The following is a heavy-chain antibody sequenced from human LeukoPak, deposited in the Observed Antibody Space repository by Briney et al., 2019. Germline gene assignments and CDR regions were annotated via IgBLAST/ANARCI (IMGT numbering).Heavy chain of an antibody. CDR1: GDSMTNYY. V-gene: IGHV4-4*07. J-gene: IGHJ5*01. CDR3: AGDRWELTPAKGWFDS. CDR2: IYVSGRT. D-gene: IGHD1-26*01. Sequence: PSETLSLTCAVSGDSMTNYYWSWIRQPAGQGLEWIGHIYVSGRTNYNPSFKSRVSMSVDTSKKQFSLNLTSVSAADTAVYFCAGDRWELTPAKGWFDSWGQGTLVTVSS.